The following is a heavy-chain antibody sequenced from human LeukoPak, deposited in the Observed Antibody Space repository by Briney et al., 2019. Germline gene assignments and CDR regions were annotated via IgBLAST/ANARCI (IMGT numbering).Heavy chain of an antibody. V-gene: IGHV1-18*01. D-gene: IGHD6-13*01. J-gene: IGHJ4*02. CDR1: GNSFTTSG. Sequence: ASVKVSCKTSGNSFTTSGISWVRQAPGQGLEWMGWISAYNGNTNYAQKLQGRVTMTTDTSTSTAYMELRSLRSDDTAVYYCAREYDLIIAAAPPARIDYWGQGTLVTVSS. CDR3: AREYDLIIAAAPPARIDY. CDR2: ISAYNGNT.